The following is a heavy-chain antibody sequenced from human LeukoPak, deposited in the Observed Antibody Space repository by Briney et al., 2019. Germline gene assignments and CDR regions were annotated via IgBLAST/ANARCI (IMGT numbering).Heavy chain of an antibody. CDR3: ARVRPGIAAAGPFDY. CDR1: GFTFSSYG. CDR2: IWYDGSNK. J-gene: IGHJ4*02. V-gene: IGHV3-33*01. D-gene: IGHD6-13*01. Sequence: PGRSLRLSCAASGFTFSSYGTHWVRQAPGKGLEWVAVIWYDGSNKYYADSVKGRFTISRDNSKNTLYLQMNSLRAEDTAVYYCARVRPGIAAAGPFDYWGQGTLVTVSS.